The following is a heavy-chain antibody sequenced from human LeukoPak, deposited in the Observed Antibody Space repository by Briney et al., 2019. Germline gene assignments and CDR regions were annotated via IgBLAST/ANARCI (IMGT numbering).Heavy chain of an antibody. D-gene: IGHD3-3*01. CDR3: ARAFSPFGY. J-gene: IGHJ4*02. CDR1: GFTVSSNY. CDR2: IYSGGST. V-gene: IGHV3-66*02. Sequence: PGGSLRLSCEASGFTVSSNYMSWVRQAPGKGQEWVSVIYSGGSTYYADSVKGRFTISRDNSKNTLYLQMNSLRAEDTAVYYCARAFSPFGYWGQGTLVTVSS.